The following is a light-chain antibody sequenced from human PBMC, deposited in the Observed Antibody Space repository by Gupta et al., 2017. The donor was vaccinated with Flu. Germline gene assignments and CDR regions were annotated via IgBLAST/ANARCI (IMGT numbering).Light chain of an antibody. CDR2: EVS. V-gene: IGLV2-14*03. CDR1: TSHVGGYNY. CDR3: SSYASINHHVV. J-gene: IGLJ2*01. Sequence: SALTQPASLSGSPRQSLTIPCTGTTSHVGGYNYVSWYQQQPGKVPKVMIFEVSNRPSGVSNRFAGTKSGNAASLTSSGHQAEDEADYYCSSYASINHHVVFGGGTTLTVL.